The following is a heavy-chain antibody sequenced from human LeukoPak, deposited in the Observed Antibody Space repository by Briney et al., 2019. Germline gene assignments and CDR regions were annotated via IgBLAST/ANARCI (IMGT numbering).Heavy chain of an antibody. CDR3: ARARFFRLGITTDY. CDR2: IWYDGSNK. V-gene: IGHV3-33*01. CDR1: GFTFSSYG. D-gene: IGHD7-27*01. J-gene: IGHJ4*02. Sequence: GGSLRLSCAASGFTFSSYGMPWVRQAPGKGLEWVAVIWYDGSNKYYADSVKGRFTISRDNSKNTLYLQMNSLRAEDTAVYYCARARFFRLGITTDYWGQGTLVTVSS.